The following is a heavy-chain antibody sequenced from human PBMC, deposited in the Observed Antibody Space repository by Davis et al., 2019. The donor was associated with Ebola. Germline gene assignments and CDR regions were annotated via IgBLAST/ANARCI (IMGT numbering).Heavy chain of an antibody. CDR1: GFTVSSNY. V-gene: IGHV3-53*01. J-gene: IGHJ3*02. D-gene: IGHD4-17*01. CDR2: IYSGGST. Sequence: GGSLRLSCAASGFTVSSNYMSWVRQAPGKGLEWVSVIYSGGSTYYADSVKGRFTISRDNSKNTVYLQMDSLRVEDTAIYYCAKDNYAVTIMVGAFDIWGQGTVVTVSS. CDR3: AKDNYAVTIMVGAFDI.